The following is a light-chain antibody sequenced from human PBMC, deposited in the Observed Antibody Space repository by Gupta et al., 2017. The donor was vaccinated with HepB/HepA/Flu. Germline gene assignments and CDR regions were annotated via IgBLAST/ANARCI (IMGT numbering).Light chain of an antibody. J-gene: IGLJ2*01. Sequence: QSALTQPAYVSGSPGQSITISCPGTSSDVGSYNLVSWYQHHPGKAPKLMIYEVSKWPSGVSNRFSGSKSGNTASLTISGLQAEDEADYYCCSYAGSSTVVFGGGTKLTVL. CDR2: EVS. CDR1: SSDVGSYNL. CDR3: CSYAGSSTVV. V-gene: IGLV2-23*02.